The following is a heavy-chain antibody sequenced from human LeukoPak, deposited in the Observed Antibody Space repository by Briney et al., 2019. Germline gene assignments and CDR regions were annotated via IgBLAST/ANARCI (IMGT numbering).Heavy chain of an antibody. Sequence: ASVKVSCKASGYTFTGYYMHWVRQAPGQGLEWMGWINPNSGGTNYAQKFQGRVTMTRDTSINTAYMELSRLRSDDTAVYYCARTVPHPSRYYYYYGMDVWGQGTTVTVSS. CDR3: ARTVPHPSRYYYYYGMDV. CDR2: INPNSGGT. CDR1: GYTFTGYY. V-gene: IGHV1-2*02. D-gene: IGHD1-1*01. J-gene: IGHJ6*02.